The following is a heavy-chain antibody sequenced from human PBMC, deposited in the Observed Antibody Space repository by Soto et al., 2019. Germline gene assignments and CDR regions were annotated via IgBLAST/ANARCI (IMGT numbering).Heavy chain of an antibody. V-gene: IGHV3-30-3*01. J-gene: IGHJ5*02. CDR1: GFTFSSYA. D-gene: IGHD2-2*01. CDR2: ISYDGSNK. Sequence: RLSCAASGFTFSSYAMHWVRQAPGKGLEWVAVISYDGSNKYYADSVKGRFTISRDNSKNTLYLQMNSLRAEDTAVYYCARDRGPRSPAYNWFDPWGQGTLVTVSS. CDR3: ARDRGPRSPAYNWFDP.